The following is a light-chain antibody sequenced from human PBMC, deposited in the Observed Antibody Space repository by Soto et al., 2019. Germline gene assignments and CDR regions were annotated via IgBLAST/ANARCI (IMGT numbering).Light chain of an antibody. V-gene: IGKV3-11*01. Sequence: EIVMTQSPDTLSVSPGERATLSCRASQSVSSSYLAWYQQKPGQAPRLLIYDASNRATGIPARFSGSGSGTDFTLTISSLEPEDFAVYYCQQRSNWPPFTFGPGTKVDIK. CDR3: QQRSNWPPFT. CDR2: DAS. CDR1: QSVSSSY. J-gene: IGKJ3*01.